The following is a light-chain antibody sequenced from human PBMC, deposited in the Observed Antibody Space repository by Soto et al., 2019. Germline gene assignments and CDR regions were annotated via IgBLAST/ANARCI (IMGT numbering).Light chain of an antibody. Sequence: QSVLTQPPSVSGSPGQSVTISCTGTSSDVSSYNRVSWYQQPPGTAPKLMIYEVSNRPSGVPDRFSGSKSGNTASLTISGLQAEDEADYYCSSYTSSSTYVFGTGTKVTVL. CDR2: EVS. J-gene: IGLJ1*01. CDR3: SSYTSSSTYV. V-gene: IGLV2-18*02. CDR1: SSDVSSYNR.